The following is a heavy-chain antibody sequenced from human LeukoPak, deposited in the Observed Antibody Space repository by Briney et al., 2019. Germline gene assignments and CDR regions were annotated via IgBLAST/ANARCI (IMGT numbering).Heavy chain of an antibody. V-gene: IGHV3-74*01. CDR1: GFTFSNYW. CDR2: INSNGSST. D-gene: IGHD4-23*01. J-gene: IGHJ4*02. CDR3: ARGRPHGNDY. Sequence: GGSLRLSCAASGFTFSNYWMHWVRQAPGKGLVWVSRINSNGSSTNYADSVKGRFSISRDNAKNTLYLQMNSLRVEDTAVYYCARGRPHGNDYWGQGTLVTVSS.